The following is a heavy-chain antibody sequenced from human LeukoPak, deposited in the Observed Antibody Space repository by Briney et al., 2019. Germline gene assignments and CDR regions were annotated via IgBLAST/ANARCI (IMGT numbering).Heavy chain of an antibody. J-gene: IGHJ4*02. Sequence: SETLSLTCIVSGGSITSDYWSWIRQPPGKGLEWVGYIENSGRTEYNPSLMSRITISVDTSKIQFSLMLSPVTAADTAVYYCARGRYGGYFDCWGQGTLVTVSS. CDR3: ARGRYGGYFDC. V-gene: IGHV4-59*01. CDR1: GGSITSDY. D-gene: IGHD4-23*01. CDR2: IENSGRT.